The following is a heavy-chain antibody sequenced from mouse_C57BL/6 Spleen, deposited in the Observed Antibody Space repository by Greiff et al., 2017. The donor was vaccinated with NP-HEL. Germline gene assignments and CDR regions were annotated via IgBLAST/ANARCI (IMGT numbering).Heavy chain of an antibody. CDR3: ARLPGDY. V-gene: IGHV1-64*01. J-gene: IGHJ2*01. CDR1: GYSFTSYW. CDR2: IHPHSGST. Sequence: QVQLQQPGAELVKPGASVKLSCKASGYSFTSYWLYMVQQRPAPVHSWLPLIHPHSGSTHYNEKFKSKATLTVDKSSSTAYMQLSSLTSEDSAVYYCARLPGDYWGQGTTLTVSS.